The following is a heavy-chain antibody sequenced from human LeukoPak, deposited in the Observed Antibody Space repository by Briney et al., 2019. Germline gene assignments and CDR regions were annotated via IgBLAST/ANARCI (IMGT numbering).Heavy chain of an antibody. Sequence: SETLSLTCTVSGGSISGSSYYWGWIRQPPGKGLEWIGSIHYRGFTYYNPSLTSRVTISVDTSKNQFSLKLNSVTAADTAVYHCARTLYTSGSYVNWGQGTLVTVSS. J-gene: IGHJ4*02. CDR3: ARTLYTSGSYVN. CDR1: GGSISGSSYY. CDR2: IHYRGFT. V-gene: IGHV4-39*01. D-gene: IGHD3-10*01.